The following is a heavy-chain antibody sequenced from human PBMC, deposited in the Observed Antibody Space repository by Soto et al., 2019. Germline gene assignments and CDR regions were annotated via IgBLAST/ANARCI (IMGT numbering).Heavy chain of an antibody. CDR1: GFTFDDFA. V-gene: IGHV3-9*01. CDR2: IVWNSGSI. CDR3: AKGGCSSTSTRCFQDTALASGFDY. Sequence: EGQLVESWGGLVQPGRSLRLSCAPSGFTFDDFAMHWVRQAPGKGLEWVSGIVWNSGSIGYADSVKGRFTISRDNAKSSLYLQMNSLKAEDTALYYCAKGGCSSTSTRCFQDTALASGFDYWGQGTPVTVSS. D-gene: IGHD2-2*01. J-gene: IGHJ4*02.